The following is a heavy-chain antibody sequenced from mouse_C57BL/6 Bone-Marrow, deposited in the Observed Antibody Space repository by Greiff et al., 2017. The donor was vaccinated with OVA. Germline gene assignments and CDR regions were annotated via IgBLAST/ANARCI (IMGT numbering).Heavy chain of an antibody. CDR1: GYTFTDYN. CDR2: INPNNGGT. CDR3: ASIYYGNLAWFAY. V-gene: IGHV1-18*01. J-gene: IGHJ3*01. D-gene: IGHD2-1*01. Sequence: EVQLQQSGPELVKPGASVKIPCKASGYTFTDYNMDWVKQSHGKSLEWIGDINPNNGGTIYNQKFKGKATLTVDKSSSTAYMELRSLTSEDTAVYYGASIYYGNLAWFAYWGQGTLVTVSA.